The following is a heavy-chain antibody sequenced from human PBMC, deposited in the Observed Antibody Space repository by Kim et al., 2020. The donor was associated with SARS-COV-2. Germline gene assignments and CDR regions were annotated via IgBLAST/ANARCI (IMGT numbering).Heavy chain of an antibody. CDR2: VHYTGST. J-gene: IGHJ5*02. D-gene: IGHD1-7*01. CDR1: GASITAYY. V-gene: IGHV4-59*13. Sequence: SETLSLTCSVSGASITAYYWSWIRQPPGKGLERIGYVHYTGSTNYNPSLESRVDMSVDTSKNQFSLRLTSVSAADTAVYYCAREGDWNYANWFDPWGQGALVTVSA. CDR3: AREGDWNYANWFDP.